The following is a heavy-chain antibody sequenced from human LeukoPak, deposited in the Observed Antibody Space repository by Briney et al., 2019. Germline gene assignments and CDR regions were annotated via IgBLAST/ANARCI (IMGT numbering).Heavy chain of an antibody. D-gene: IGHD3-16*01. V-gene: IGHV3-23*01. CDR1: GFTFSSFT. J-gene: IGHJ5*02. CDR3: GKEGGA. CDR2: IGGRGGST. Sequence: GGSLILSCAASGFTFSSFTMTWVRQAPGKGLEWVSAIGGRGGSTYYADSLEGRFTIARDNSKDMVYLQMNSLKVEDTAIYYCGKEGGAWGQGTKVTVSS.